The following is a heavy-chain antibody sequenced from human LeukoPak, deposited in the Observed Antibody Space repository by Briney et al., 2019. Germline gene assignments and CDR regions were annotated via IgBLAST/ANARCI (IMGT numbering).Heavy chain of an antibody. CDR3: ARAPYYYDSSGPLSFYYYYYGMDV. CDR2: IYHSGST. Sequence: PSETLSLTCAVSGGSISSGGYSWSWIRQPPGKGLEWIGYIYHSGSTYYNPSLKSRVTISVDRSKNQFSLKLSSVTAADTAVYYCARAPYYYDSSGPLSFYYYYYGMDVWGQGTTVTVSS. CDR1: GGSISSGGYS. V-gene: IGHV4-30-2*01. J-gene: IGHJ6*02. D-gene: IGHD3-22*01.